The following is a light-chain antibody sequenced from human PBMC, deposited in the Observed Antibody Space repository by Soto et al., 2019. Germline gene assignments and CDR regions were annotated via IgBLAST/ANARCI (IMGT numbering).Light chain of an antibody. J-gene: IGKJ2*01. CDR1: QALGNN. CDR2: GAS. V-gene: IGKV3-15*01. Sequence: EIVMMQSPATLSVSPRERATLSCRASQALGNNLAWYQHKPGQAPRLLIYGASTRATGVPVRFSGSGSETEFTLSISSLQSDDRAVYYCQQDTNWPDNFGQGTKLEIE. CDR3: QQDTNWPDN.